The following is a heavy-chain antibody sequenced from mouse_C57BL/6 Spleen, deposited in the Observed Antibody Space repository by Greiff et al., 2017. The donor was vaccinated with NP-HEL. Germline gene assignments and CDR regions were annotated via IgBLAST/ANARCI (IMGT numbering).Heavy chain of an antibody. CDR2: IDPETGGT. J-gene: IGHJ1*03. D-gene: IGHD1-1*01. CDR1: GYTFTDYE. CDR3: TRGGITTVVAHWYFDV. Sequence: LVESGAELVRPGASVTLSCKASGYTFTDYEMHWVKQTPVHGLEWIGAIDPETGGTAYNQKFKGKAILTADKSSSTAYMELRSLTSEDSAVYYCTRGGITTVVAHWYFDVWGTGTTVTVSS. V-gene: IGHV1-15*01.